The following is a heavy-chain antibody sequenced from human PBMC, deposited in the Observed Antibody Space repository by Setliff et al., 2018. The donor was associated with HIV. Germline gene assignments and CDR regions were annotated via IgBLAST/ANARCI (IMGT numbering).Heavy chain of an antibody. J-gene: IGHJ3*02. CDR2: IKSNSDGGTS. CDR3: TTWDKGSVWFGELLVSPDVFDI. D-gene: IGHD3-10*01. Sequence: PGGSLRLSCAVSGFNFKSAWMTWVRQAPGKGLEWVGRIKSNSDGGTSDYAAAVKDRFTISRDDSKNTLYLQMNSLKIEDTAVYYCTTWDKGSVWFGELLVSPDVFDIWGQGTLVTVSS. V-gene: IGHV3-15*01. CDR1: GFNFKSAW.